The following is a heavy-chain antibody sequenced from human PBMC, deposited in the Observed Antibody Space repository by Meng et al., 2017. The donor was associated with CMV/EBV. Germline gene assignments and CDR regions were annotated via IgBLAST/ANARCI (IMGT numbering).Heavy chain of an antibody. CDR2: ISASGDIT. J-gene: IGHJ4*02. V-gene: IGHV3-23*01. CDR3: ARAPTRKYYFQY. Sequence: CAASGFSISDYAMDWVRQAPGKGLEWVSVISASGDITFYAESVKGRLTIGRDNSKNTVYLQMNSLRAEDTAVYYRARAPTRKYYFQYWGQGSLVTVSS. CDR1: GFSISDYA. D-gene: IGHD5-24*01.